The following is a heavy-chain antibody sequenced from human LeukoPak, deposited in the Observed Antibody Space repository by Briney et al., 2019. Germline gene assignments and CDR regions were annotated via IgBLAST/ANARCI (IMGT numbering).Heavy chain of an antibody. D-gene: IGHD4-23*01. Sequence: SVTLSLTCAVYGGSFSGYYWSWIRQPPGKGLEWIGEINHSGSTNYNPSLKSRVTISVDTSKNQFSLKLSSVTAADTAVYYCARLGYGGNSESVDYWGQGTLVTVSS. CDR2: INHSGST. CDR3: ARLGYGGNSESVDY. CDR1: GGSFSGYY. J-gene: IGHJ4*02. V-gene: IGHV4-34*01.